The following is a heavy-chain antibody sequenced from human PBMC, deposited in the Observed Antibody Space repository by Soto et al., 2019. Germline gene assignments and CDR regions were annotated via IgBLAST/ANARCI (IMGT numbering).Heavy chain of an antibody. CDR1: GGSISRYH. CDR3: ARDGSIPGGDDYYFYGMDV. Sequence: SETLSLTCTVSGGSISRYHWSWVRPPPKKGLECIGYIYYSMGTKYNPSGKSRDTLSLDTSNNQFSLKLNSVTAADTAVYYCARDGSIPGGDDYYFYGMDVWGQGTTVTVSS. J-gene: IGHJ6*02. CDR2: IYYSMGT. V-gene: IGHV4-59*01. D-gene: IGHD6-6*01.